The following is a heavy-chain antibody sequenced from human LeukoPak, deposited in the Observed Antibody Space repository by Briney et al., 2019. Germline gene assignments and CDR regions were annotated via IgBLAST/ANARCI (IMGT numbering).Heavy chain of an antibody. Sequence: RPGGSLRLSCAASGVTFSDSYISWIRQAPGRGLEWVSGINWSGGRTGYADSVKGRLTISRDNAKNSLYLQMNSLRGEDTALYYCARDGGLYGMDVWGQGTTVTVSS. CDR1: GVTFSDSY. D-gene: IGHD3-16*01. CDR3: ARDGGLYGMDV. J-gene: IGHJ6*02. CDR2: INWSGGRT. V-gene: IGHV3-20*04.